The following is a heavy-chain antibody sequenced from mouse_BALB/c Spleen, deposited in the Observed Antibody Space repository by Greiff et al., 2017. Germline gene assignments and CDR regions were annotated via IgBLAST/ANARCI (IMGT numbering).Heavy chain of an antibody. Sequence: EVQGVESGGGLVKPGGSLKLSCAASGFAFSSYDMSWVRQTPEKRLEWVAYISSGGGSTYYPDTVKGRFTISRDNAKNTLYLQMSSLKSEDTAMYYCARGIFYYGSSPYAMDYWGQGTSVTVSS. CDR1: GFAFSSYD. V-gene: IGHV5-12-1*01. CDR2: ISSGGGST. CDR3: ARGIFYYGSSPYAMDY. D-gene: IGHD1-1*01. J-gene: IGHJ4*01.